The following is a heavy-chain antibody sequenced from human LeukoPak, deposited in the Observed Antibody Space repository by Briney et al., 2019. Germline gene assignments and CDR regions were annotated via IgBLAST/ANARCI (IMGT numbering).Heavy chain of an antibody. CDR3: AGGQWLVPLDAFDI. CDR1: GFTFSSYA. D-gene: IGHD6-19*01. V-gene: IGHV3-30*04. J-gene: IGHJ3*02. CDR2: ISYDGSNK. Sequence: PGRSLRLSCAASGFTFSSYAMHWVRQAPGKGLEWVAVISYDGSNKYYADSVKGRFTISRDNSKNTLYLQMNSLRAEDTAVYYCAGGQWLVPLDAFDIWGQGTMVTVSS.